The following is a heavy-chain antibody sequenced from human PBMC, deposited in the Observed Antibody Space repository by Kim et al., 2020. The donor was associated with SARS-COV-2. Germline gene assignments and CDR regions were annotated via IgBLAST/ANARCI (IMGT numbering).Heavy chain of an antibody. CDR3: SRAGGYCSGGSCHLAS. CDR1: GGSISSYY. CDR2: IYYSGST. J-gene: IGHJ5*01. Sequence: SETLSLTCTVSGGSISSYYWSWIRQPPGKGLEWIGYIYYSGSTNYNPSLKSRVTISVDPSKNQFSLNLSSVPAAAPAVYYFSRAGGYCSGGSCHLASWG. D-gene: IGHD2-15*01. V-gene: IGHV4-59*01.